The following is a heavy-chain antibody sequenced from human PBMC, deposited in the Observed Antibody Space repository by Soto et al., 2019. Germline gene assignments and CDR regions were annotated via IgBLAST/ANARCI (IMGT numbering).Heavy chain of an antibody. Sequence: PGGSLRLSCAASGFTFSSYAMHWVRQAPGKGLVWVSRINGDGSSTNYADSVKGRFTISRDNAKNTLYLQMNSLRAEDTAVYYCARDQTTGDWFDAWGQGTLVTVSS. V-gene: IGHV3-74*01. CDR1: GFTFSSYA. CDR3: ARDQTTGDWFDA. CDR2: INGDGSST. D-gene: IGHD4-17*01. J-gene: IGHJ5*02.